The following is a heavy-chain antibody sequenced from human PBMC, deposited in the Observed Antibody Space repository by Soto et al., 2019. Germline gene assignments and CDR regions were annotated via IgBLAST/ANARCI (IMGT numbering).Heavy chain of an antibody. CDR3: AKRDCSRRSCQYYFDY. V-gene: IGHV3-74*01. D-gene: IGHD1-26*01. CDR2: INSDGGST. J-gene: IGHJ4*02. Sequence: GGSLRLSCAASGFTFSSYWMHWVRQAPGKGLVWVSRINSDGGSTTYADSVKGRFTISRDNAKNTLYLQMNSLRVEDTAVYYCAKRDCSRRSCQYYFDYWGQGTLVTVSS. CDR1: GFTFSSYW.